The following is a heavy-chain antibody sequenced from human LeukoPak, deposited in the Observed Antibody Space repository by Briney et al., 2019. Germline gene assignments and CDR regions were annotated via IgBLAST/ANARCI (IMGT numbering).Heavy chain of an antibody. CDR2: INSDGSST. D-gene: IGHD3-3*01. Sequence: GGSLRLSCAASGFTFSSYWMHWVRQAPGKGLVWVSRINSDGSSTSYADSVKGRFTISRDNAKNTLYLQMNSLRAEDTAVYYRARLGPMEWLSSLYFDYWGQGTLVTVSS. CDR1: GFTFSSYW. CDR3: ARLGPMEWLSSLYFDY. J-gene: IGHJ4*02. V-gene: IGHV3-74*01.